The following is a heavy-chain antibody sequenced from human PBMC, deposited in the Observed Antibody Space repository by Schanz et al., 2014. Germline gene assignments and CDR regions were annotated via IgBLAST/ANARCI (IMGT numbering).Heavy chain of an antibody. CDR1: GFTFSNFA. V-gene: IGHV3-30*04. Sequence: VQLVESGGGLIQPGGSLRLSCAVSGFTFSNFAMHWVRQAPGKGLEWVTIISHDGSIQYGADSVKGRFTLSRDNSKNTMDLQMNSLRPEDTAVYYCGRDYSGGALDYWGQGTLVTVSS. CDR3: GRDYSGGALDY. J-gene: IGHJ4*02. CDR2: ISHDGSIQ. D-gene: IGHD6-19*01.